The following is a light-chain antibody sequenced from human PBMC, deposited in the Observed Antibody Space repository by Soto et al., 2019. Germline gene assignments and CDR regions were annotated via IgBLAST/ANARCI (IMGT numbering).Light chain of an antibody. CDR3: QHYNNWPRT. CDR2: GTS. Sequence: EIVMTQSRATLSVSPGERATLSCRASQSVSSNLAWYQQKPGQAPRLLIYGTSTRATGIPARFSGSGSGTEFTLTISSLQSEDFAVYYCQHYNNWPRTFGQGTKVEIK. J-gene: IGKJ1*01. CDR1: QSVSSN. V-gene: IGKV3-15*01.